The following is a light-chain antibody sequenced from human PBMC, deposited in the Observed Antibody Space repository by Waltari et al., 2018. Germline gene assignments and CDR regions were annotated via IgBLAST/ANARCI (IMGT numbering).Light chain of an antibody. J-gene: IGLJ1*01. CDR3: CSYAVTYSNA. V-gene: IGLV2-11*01. CDR1: GYDLGGFEY. CDR2: DVN. Sequence: QSALTQPPSVSGSPAQSVTISCTGTGYDLGGFEYVSWYQQDPGNAPTLLIYDVNKRPSGFPGLFSGAKSGNPPSLTISRLQADYQCAYYCCSYAVTYSNAVGTGTEVTGL.